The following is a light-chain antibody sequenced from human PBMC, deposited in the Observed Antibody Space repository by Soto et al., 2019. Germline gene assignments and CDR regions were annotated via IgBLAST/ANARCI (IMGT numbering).Light chain of an antibody. CDR3: QQYGSSSSWT. CDR1: QTINNNY. CDR2: GAS. Sequence: TVLTQFPGSLSLSRGERATLSCRASQTINNNYLAWYQQKPGQAPRLLIYGASSRATGIPDRFSGSGSGTDFTLTISRLETEDFAVYFCQQYGSSSSWTFGQGT. V-gene: IGKV3-20*01. J-gene: IGKJ1*01.